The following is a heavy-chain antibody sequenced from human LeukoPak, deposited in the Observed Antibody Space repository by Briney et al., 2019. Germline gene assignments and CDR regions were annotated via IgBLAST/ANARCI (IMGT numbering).Heavy chain of an antibody. J-gene: IGHJ4*02. CDR1: GGSISSSSYY. Sequence: KPSETLSPTCTVSGGSISSSSYYWGWIRQPPGKGLEWIGSIYYSGSTYYNPSLKSRVTISVDTSKNQFSLKLSSVTAADTAVYYCARQGRITMIVVVIPHFDYWGQGTLVTVSS. V-gene: IGHV4-39*01. CDR2: IYYSGST. D-gene: IGHD3-22*01. CDR3: ARQGRITMIVVVIPHFDY.